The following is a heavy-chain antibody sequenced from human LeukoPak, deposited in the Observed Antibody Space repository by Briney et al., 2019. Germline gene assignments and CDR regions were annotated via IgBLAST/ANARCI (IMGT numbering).Heavy chain of an antibody. Sequence: ASVKVSCKASGYTFTSYYMHWVRQVPGQGLEWMGIINPSGGSTTYAQKFQGRVTMTRDTSTSTVYMELSSLRSEDTAVYYCARENGGYSFDYWGQGTLVTVSS. D-gene: IGHD2-21*02. V-gene: IGHV1-46*01. CDR2: INPSGGST. CDR3: ARENGGYSFDY. CDR1: GYTFTSYY. J-gene: IGHJ4*02.